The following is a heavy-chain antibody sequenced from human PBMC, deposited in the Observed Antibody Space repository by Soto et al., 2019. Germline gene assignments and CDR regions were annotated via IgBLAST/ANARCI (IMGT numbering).Heavy chain of an antibody. CDR1: GNTFTNYY. D-gene: IGHD2-21*02. V-gene: IGHV1-46*01. J-gene: IGHJ4*02. CDR3: ARGGHVVVVTAAFDY. Sequence: QVQLMQSGAEVKKPGASVKVSCKASGNTFTNYYIHWVRQAPGQGLEWMGTVNPSGGNTTYSQNFLGRVTMTRDTSTSTLYMELTSLTSADTAVYYCARGGHVVVVTAAFDYWGQGTLVTVSS. CDR2: VNPSGGNT.